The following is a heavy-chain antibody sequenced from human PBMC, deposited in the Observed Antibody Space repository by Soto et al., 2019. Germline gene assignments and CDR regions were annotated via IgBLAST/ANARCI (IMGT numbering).Heavy chain of an antibody. CDR1: GGSISSTRYY. D-gene: IGHD2-2*01. J-gene: IGHJ4*02. CDR2: SYYSGST. CDR3: VLAYCSTTSCYSDPGLTFDS. V-gene: IGHV4-39*02. Sequence: SETLWLTCTVSGGSISSTRYYWGWIGQRPGKGLEWIGSSYYSGSTYYNPSLKSRVTVSVDTSKNHFSLKLSSVTAADTALYYCVLAYCSTTSCYSDPGLTFDSWGQGTLVTVSS.